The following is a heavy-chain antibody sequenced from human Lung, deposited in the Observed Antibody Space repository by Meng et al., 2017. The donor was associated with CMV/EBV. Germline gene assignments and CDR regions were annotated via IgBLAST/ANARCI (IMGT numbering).Heavy chain of an antibody. CDR1: GGSIGRGGYY. CDR3: AREAGRDGYATPKFDY. J-gene: IGHJ4*02. CDR2: IYYTGST. D-gene: IGHD5-24*01. Sequence: QGQLHESGPGLVKPSTTLSLPCTVAGGSIGRGGYYWSWIRQHPGQGLEWIGYIYYTGSTFYNPSLKSRVTISVDTSKNQFSLKLIPATAADTAVYYCAREAGRDGYATPKFDYWGQGTLVTVSS. V-gene: IGHV4-31*03.